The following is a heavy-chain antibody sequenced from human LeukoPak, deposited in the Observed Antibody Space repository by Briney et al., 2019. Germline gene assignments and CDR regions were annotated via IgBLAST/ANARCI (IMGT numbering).Heavy chain of an antibody. CDR2: IYYSGST. CDR3: AREPLALVGQFDY. J-gene: IGHJ4*02. V-gene: IGHV4-39*07. Sequence: SETLSLTCTVSGGSISSSSYYWGWIRQPPGKGLEWIGSIYYSGSTYYNPSLKSRVTISVDTSKNQFSLKLSSVTAADTAVYYCAREPLALVGQFDYWGQGTLVTVFS. D-gene: IGHD2-15*01. CDR1: GGSISSSSYY.